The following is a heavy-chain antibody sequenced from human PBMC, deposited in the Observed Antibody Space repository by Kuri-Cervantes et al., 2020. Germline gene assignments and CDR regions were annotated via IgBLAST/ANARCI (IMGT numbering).Heavy chain of an antibody. CDR1: GFTFSSYA. CDR2: ISYDGSNK. CDR3: TYYYDSSGSFDY. J-gene: IGHJ4*02. Sequence: GGSLRLSCAASGFTFSSYAMHWVRQAPGKRLERVAVISYDGSNKYYADSVKGRFTISRDNAKNSLYLQMNSLRDEDTAVYYCTYYYDSSGSFDYLGQGTLVTVSS. V-gene: IGHV3-30*07. D-gene: IGHD3-22*01.